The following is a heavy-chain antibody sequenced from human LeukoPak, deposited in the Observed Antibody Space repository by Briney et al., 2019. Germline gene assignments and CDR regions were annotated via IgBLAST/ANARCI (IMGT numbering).Heavy chain of an antibody. D-gene: IGHD2-15*01. CDR2: ISGSGDIT. J-gene: IGHJ6*03. CDR3: AKTHGPYCSGGTCLDHYYYMDV. V-gene: IGHV3-23*01. Sequence: GGSLRLSCAASGFTFSAYVMSWVRQAPGKGLEWVSSISGSGDITYYTDSVKGRFTISRDNSKNTLYLQMNSLRVEDTAIYYCAKTHGPYCSGGTCLDHYYYMDVWGKGTTVTVSS. CDR1: GFTFSAYV.